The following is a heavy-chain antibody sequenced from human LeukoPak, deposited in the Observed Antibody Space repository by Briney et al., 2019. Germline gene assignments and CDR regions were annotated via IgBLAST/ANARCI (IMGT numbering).Heavy chain of an antibody. J-gene: IGHJ4*02. CDR3: VKDIGVALTSFGS. D-gene: IGHD6-19*01. Sequence: GGSLRLSCAASGFTFGDYTMHWVRQPPGKGLEWVSFVSWDGGNTYYADSVKGRFSASRDNSKDSLFLEMNSLSVEDSALYYCVKDIGVALTSFGSWGQGVLVTVSS. CDR1: GFTFGDYT. CDR2: VSWDGGNT. V-gene: IGHV3-43*01.